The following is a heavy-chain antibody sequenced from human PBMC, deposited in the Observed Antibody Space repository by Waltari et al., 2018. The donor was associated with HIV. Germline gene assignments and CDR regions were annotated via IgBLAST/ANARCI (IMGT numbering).Heavy chain of an antibody. CDR1: GYTFSDYY. V-gene: IGHV1-2*07. CDR2: KNPNSGGT. J-gene: IGHJ5*02. CDR3: ARVFRGTVNYFDSRLGH. D-gene: IGHD3-22*01. Sequence: QVQLVQSGAEVKKPGASVKVSCKASGYTFSDYYMHWVRQAPGQGLEWMGWKNPNSGGTRYAGKFQGRVTMTRDTSISTAYMELSRLRFDDTAVYYCARVFRGTVNYFDSRLGHWGQGTLVTVSS.